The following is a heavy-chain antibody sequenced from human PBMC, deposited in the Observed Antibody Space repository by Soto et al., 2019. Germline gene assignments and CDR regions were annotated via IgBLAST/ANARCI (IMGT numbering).Heavy chain of an antibody. Sequence: PGGSLRLSCAASGFTFSSYGMHWVRQAPGKGLEWVAVISYDGSNKYYADSVKGRFTISRDNSKNTLYLQMNSLRAEDTAVDYCAKSPGGYYSFDIWGQGTMVTVSS. CDR1: GFTFSSYG. D-gene: IGHD3-3*01. CDR2: ISYDGSNK. CDR3: AKSPGGYYSFDI. V-gene: IGHV3-30*18. J-gene: IGHJ3*02.